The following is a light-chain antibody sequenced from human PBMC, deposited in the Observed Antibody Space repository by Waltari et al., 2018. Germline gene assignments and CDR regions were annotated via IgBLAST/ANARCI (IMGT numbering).Light chain of an antibody. Sequence: DIQMTQPPSTLSASVGERVTITCRASQSINNWLAWYQQKPGKAPKLLIYDASSLESGVPSRFSGSGSGTEFTLTISSLQPDDFATYYCQQYNSYPLTFGGGTKVDIK. CDR1: QSINNW. V-gene: IGKV1-5*01. CDR2: DAS. CDR3: QQYNSYPLT. J-gene: IGKJ4*01.